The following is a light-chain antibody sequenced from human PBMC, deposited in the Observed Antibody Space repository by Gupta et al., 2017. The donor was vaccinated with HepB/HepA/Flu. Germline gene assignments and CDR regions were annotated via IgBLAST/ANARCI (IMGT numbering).Light chain of an antibody. CDR2: SNG. J-gene: IGLJ3*02. CDR1: SSNIGPNT. Sequence: SVLIPPPSASGPPGPSVTLSCSGSSSNIGPNTVHSYLQLPGTARQLLIYSNGHRPSGVPDRFSGSKSGTSAALAISGLQSEDDADYDCAAWDDSLNGYGVFGGGTKLTVL. V-gene: IGLV1-44*01. CDR3: AAWDDSLNGYGV.